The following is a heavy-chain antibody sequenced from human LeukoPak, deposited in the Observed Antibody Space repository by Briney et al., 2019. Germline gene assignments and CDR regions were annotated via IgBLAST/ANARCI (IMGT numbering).Heavy chain of an antibody. V-gene: IGHV4-59*01. J-gene: IGHJ6*03. CDR2: IYYSGST. CDR3: ARGRFNWGPIYYYYYMDV. CDR1: GGSISSYY. D-gene: IGHD7-27*01. Sequence: TSETPSLTCTVSGGSISSYYWSWIRQPPGKGLEWIGYIYYSGSTNYNPSLKSRVTISVDTSKNQFSLKLSSVTAADTAVYYCARGRFNWGPIYYYYYMDVWGKGTTVTISS.